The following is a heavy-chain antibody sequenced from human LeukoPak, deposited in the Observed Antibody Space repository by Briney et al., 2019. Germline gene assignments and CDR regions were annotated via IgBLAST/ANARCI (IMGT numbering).Heavy chain of an antibody. V-gene: IGHV3-66*01. D-gene: IGHD3-22*01. CDR1: GFTLSSYW. CDR2: IYSGGDA. Sequence: GGSLRLSCAASGFTLSSYWMSWVRQAPGKGLEWVSVIYSGGDANYADSVKGRFTISRDNSKNTLNFQMNSMRAEDTAVYYCAKSAYGDSSGYYDYWGQGTLVTVSS. J-gene: IGHJ4*02. CDR3: AKSAYGDSSGYYDY.